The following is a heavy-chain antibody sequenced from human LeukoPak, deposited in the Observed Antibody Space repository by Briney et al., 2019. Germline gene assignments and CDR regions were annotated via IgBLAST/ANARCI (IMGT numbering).Heavy chain of an antibody. CDR1: GGSISSYY. Sequence: SETLSLTCTVSGGSISSYYWSWIRQPAGKGLEWIGRIYTSGSTNYNPSLKSRVTMSVDTSKNQFSLKLSSVTAADTAVYYCARQHDSYHYYYIDVWGSGTTVTVSS. J-gene: IGHJ6*03. CDR2: IYTSGST. V-gene: IGHV4-4*07. CDR3: ARQHDSYHYYYIDV.